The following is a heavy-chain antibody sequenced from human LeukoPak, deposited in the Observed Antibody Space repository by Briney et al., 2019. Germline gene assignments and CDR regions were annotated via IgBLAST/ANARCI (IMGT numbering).Heavy chain of an antibody. J-gene: IGHJ3*02. CDR3: THYYDGSGYYGAFDS. CDR2: IRSKAKSYAT. CDR1: GFTFSDSA. D-gene: IGHD3-22*01. Sequence: PGGSLRLSCAASGFTFSDSAVHWVRQASGKGLEWVGRIRSKAKSYATAYAASVKGRFTISRDDSETTACLQMNSLKTEDTAVYYCTHYYDGSGYYGAFDSWGQGTMVTVSS. V-gene: IGHV3-73*01.